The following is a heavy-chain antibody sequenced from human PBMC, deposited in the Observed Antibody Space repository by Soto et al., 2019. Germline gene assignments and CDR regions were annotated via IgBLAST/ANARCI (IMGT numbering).Heavy chain of an antibody. D-gene: IGHD6-6*01. CDR3: AQSGGYSSSSMADY. J-gene: IGHJ4*02. V-gene: IGHV3-21*01. CDR1: GFTFTRYS. CDR2: ISSTTNYI. Sequence: PGGSLRLSCAASGFTFTRYSMNWVRQAPGKGLEWVSSISSTTNYIYYADSVKGRFTISRDNAKNSLYLQMNSLRAEDTAVYYCAQSGGYSSSSMADYWGQGTLVTVSS.